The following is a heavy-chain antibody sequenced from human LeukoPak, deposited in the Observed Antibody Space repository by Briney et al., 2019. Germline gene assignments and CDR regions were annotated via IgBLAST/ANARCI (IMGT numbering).Heavy chain of an antibody. CDR1: GFTFSNAW. D-gene: IGHD3-22*01. CDR2: IKSKTDGGTT. J-gene: IGHJ4*02. Sequence: GGSLRLSCAASGFTFSNAWMSWVRQAPGKGLEWVGRIKSKTDGGTTDYAAPVKGRFTISRDDSKNTLYLQMNSLKTEDTAVYYCTTDEVIVVVLVQRTESWGQGTLVTVSS. V-gene: IGHV3-15*01. CDR3: TTDEVIVVVLVQRTES.